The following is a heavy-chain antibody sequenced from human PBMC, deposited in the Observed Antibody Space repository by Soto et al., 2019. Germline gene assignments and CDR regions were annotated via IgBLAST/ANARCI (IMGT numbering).Heavy chain of an antibody. D-gene: IGHD1-1*01. J-gene: IGHJ4*02. CDR3: ARQRCCDY. Sequence: EVQLVESGGGLVQPGGSLRLSCAASGFTFSGYSMSWVRQAPGKGLEWVANIKQDGSEKYYVASVKGRFTISRDNAKNSVYQQMNSLRADDTAVYYCARQRCCDYWGQGTLVTVSS. CDR2: IKQDGSEK. CDR1: GFTFSGYS. V-gene: IGHV3-7*01.